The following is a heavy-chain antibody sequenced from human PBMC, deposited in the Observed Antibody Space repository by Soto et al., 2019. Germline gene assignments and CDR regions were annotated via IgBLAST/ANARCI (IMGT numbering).Heavy chain of an antibody. V-gene: IGHV1-69*11. CDR2: IIPVLGTA. J-gene: IGHJ4*02. Sequence: QVQLVQSGAEVKKPGSSVKVSCKASGGTFSTYPISWVRQAPGHGLEWMGGIIPVLGTANYAQRFQDRVTITADESTSTAYMDLSSLRSDDTAFYYCARGPSTYDPLTAHPAYYFDDWGQGTLVTVSS. CDR1: GGTFSTYP. CDR3: ARGPSTYDPLTAHPAYYFDD. D-gene: IGHD3-9*01.